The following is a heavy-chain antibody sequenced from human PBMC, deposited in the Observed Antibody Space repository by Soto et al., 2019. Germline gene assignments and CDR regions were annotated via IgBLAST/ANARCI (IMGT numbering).Heavy chain of an antibody. V-gene: IGHV4-59*01. CDR1: GGSISSYY. J-gene: IGHJ5*02. CDR3: ARGASSRWNNWFDP. CDR2: IYYSGST. Sequence: SETLSLTCTVSGGSISSYYWSWIRQPPGKGLEWIGYIYYSGSTNYNPSLKSRVTISVDTSKNQFSLKLSSVTAADTAVYYCARGASSRWNNWFDPWGQGTLVTVS. D-gene: IGHD6-19*01.